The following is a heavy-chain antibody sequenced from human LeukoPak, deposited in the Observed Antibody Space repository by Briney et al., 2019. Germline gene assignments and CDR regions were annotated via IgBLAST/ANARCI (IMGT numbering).Heavy chain of an antibody. V-gene: IGHV3-23*01. CDR1: GFTFSNYA. J-gene: IGHJ4*02. CDR3: AKGVPLWFAFYFDF. CDR2: ISGNSANT. D-gene: IGHD3-10*01. Sequence: GGSLRLSCAASGFTFSNYAMTWVRQAPGKGLEWVSSISGNSANTYYADSVKGRFTVSRANSKNILYLQMNSLRVEDTAVYFCAKGVPLWFAFYFDFWGQGTLATVSS.